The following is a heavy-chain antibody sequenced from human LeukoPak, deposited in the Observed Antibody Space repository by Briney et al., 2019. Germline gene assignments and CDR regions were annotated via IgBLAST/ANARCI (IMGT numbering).Heavy chain of an antibody. CDR1: GFTVSGNY. V-gene: IGHV3-53*01. D-gene: IGHD2-2*01. CDR3: ARGPPACSTNCYGYLDY. Sequence: HPGGSLRLSCAASGFTVSGNYMSWVRQAPGKGLEWIPLIYSGGDTYYPDSVRGRFTISRDNSKNTLYLQMNSLRAEDTAVYYCARGPPACSTNCYGYLDYWGQGTLVTVSS. CDR2: IYSGGDT. J-gene: IGHJ4*02.